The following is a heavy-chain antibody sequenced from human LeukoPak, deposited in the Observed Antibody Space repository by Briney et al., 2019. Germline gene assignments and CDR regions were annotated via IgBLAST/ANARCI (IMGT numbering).Heavy chain of an antibody. J-gene: IGHJ4*02. CDR1: GYTFTSYG. CDR2: ISAYNGNT. Sequence: ASVKVSCKASGYTFTSYGISWVRQAPGQGLEWMGWISAYNGNTNYAQKLLGRVIMTTDTSTSTAYMELRSLRSDDTAVYYCARERYDFWSGYYGSDYYFDYWGQGTLVTVSS. V-gene: IGHV1-18*01. D-gene: IGHD3-3*01. CDR3: ARERYDFWSGYYGSDYYFDY.